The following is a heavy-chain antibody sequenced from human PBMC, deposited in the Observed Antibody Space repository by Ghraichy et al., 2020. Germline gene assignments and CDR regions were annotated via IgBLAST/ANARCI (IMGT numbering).Heavy chain of an antibody. CDR1: GFTFSSYW. V-gene: IGHV3-7*01. CDR3: ARDYDSSGYYFQH. Sequence: LSLTCAASGFTFSSYWMSWVRQAPGKGLEWVANIKEDGSEKKYVDSVTGRFTISRDNVKNSLYLQMNSLRAEDTAVYYCARDYDSSGYYFQHWGQGTLVTVSS. D-gene: IGHD3-22*01. J-gene: IGHJ1*01. CDR2: IKEDGSEK.